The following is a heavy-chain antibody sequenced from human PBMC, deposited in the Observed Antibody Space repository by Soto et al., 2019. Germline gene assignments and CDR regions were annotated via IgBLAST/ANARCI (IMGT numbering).Heavy chain of an antibody. D-gene: IGHD7-27*01. J-gene: IGHJ3*02. CDR3: AKGRGTGDYGVNAVDI. V-gene: IGHV3-23*01. CDR1: GFTFSIFA. CDR2: ISGRGGNT. Sequence: EVQLLESGGGLVQPGGSLRLSCAASGFTFSIFAMSWVRQAPGKGLEWVSTISGRGGNTYYADSVKGRFTISRDNSKNTLNLQMSGLRGEDTAVYYCAKGRGTGDYGVNAVDIWGQGTMVTVSS.